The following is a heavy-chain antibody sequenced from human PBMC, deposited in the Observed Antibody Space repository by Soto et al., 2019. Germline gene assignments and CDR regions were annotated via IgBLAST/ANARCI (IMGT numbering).Heavy chain of an antibody. CDR3: ATRVGYYYGSGSHSSDYYYYGMDV. CDR2: FDPEDGET. CDR1: GYTLTELS. Sequence: ASVKVSCKVSGYTLTELSMHWVRQAPGKGLEWMGGFDPEDGETIYAQKFQGRGTMTEDTSTDPAYMELSSLRSTDTAVYYCATRVGYYYGSGSHSSDYYYYGMDVWGQGTTVTVSS. D-gene: IGHD3-10*01. J-gene: IGHJ6*02. V-gene: IGHV1-24*01.